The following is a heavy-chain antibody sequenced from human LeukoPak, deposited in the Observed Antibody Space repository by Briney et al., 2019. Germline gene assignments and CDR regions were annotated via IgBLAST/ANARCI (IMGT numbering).Heavy chain of an antibody. J-gene: IGHJ2*01. Sequence: GGSLRLSCAVSGITLSNYGMSWVRQAPGKGLEWVAGISDSGGSTNYADSVKGRFTISRDNPKNTLYLQMNSLRAEDAAVYYCTTGGPVMTTVTYHWYFDLWGRGTLVTVSS. CDR1: GITLSNYG. CDR2: ISDSGGST. V-gene: IGHV3-23*01. CDR3: TTGGPVMTTVTYHWYFDL. D-gene: IGHD4-17*01.